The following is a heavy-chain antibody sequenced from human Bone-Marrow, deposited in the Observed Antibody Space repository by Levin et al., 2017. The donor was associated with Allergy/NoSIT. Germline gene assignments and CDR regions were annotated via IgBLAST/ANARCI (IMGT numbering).Heavy chain of an antibody. CDR3: ARVVDNSAYQYYFDS. CDR1: GGSINSGDYY. Sequence: PSETLSLTCTVSGGSINSGDYYWGWIRQHPGKGLEFIGYIYYRGTAYYNPPLKTRVTISVDTSKNQFSLKLSSVTAADTAVYYCARVVDNSAYQYYFDSWGHGALVTVSS. J-gene: IGHJ4*01. CDR2: IYYRGTA. D-gene: IGHD5-12*01. V-gene: IGHV4-31*03.